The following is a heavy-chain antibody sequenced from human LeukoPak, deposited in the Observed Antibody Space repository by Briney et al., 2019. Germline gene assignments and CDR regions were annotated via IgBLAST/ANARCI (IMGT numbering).Heavy chain of an antibody. V-gene: IGHV4-31*03. D-gene: IGHD4-23*01. CDR1: GGSISSGGYY. CDR3: ARLTVAGFDP. Sequence: PSETLSLTCTVSGGSISSGGYYWSWIRQHPGKGLEWIGYIYYSGSTYYNPSLKSRVTMSVDTSKNQFSLKLSSVTAADTAVYYCARLTVAGFDPWGQGTLVTVSS. J-gene: IGHJ5*02. CDR2: IYYSGST.